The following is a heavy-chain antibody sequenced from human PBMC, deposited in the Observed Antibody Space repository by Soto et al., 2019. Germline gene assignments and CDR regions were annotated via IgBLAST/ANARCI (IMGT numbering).Heavy chain of an antibody. J-gene: IGHJ4*02. V-gene: IGHV4-39*01. CDR3: VWFGELLNPFDY. Sequence: QLQLQESGPGLVKPSETLSLTCTVSGGSISSSSYYWGWIRQPPGKGLEWIGSIYYSGSTYYNPSLKSRVTISVDTSKNQFSLKLSSVTAADTAVYHCVWFGELLNPFDYWGQGTLVTVSS. CDR1: GGSISSSSYY. CDR2: IYYSGST. D-gene: IGHD3-10*01.